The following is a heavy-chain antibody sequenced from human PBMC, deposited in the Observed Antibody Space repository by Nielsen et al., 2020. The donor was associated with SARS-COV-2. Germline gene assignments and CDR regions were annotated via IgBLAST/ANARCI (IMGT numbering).Heavy chain of an antibody. V-gene: IGHV1-58*01. J-gene: IGHJ6*02. Sequence: SVKVSCKASGFTFSSSAVQWVRQTRGQGLEWIGWIIVGSNNINYAQKFRGRVALTGDMSTSTVQMELSSLRSEDTAMYYCATEQLAPTGGLDLWGLGTTVTVSS. CDR2: IIVGSNNI. CDR3: ATEQLAPTGGLDL. CDR1: GFTFSSSA. D-gene: IGHD2-8*02.